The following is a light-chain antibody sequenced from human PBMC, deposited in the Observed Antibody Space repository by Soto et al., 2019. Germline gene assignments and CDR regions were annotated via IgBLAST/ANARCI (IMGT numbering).Light chain of an antibody. Sequence: QSALTQPASVSGSPGQSITISCTGTSRDVGAYDYVSWYLQYPDKAPQLLIYYVDHRPSGVSSRFSGCKSGNTASLTISGLQAEDEGDYYCCSYADGSIYFFGTGTKVTVL. CDR1: SRDVGAYDY. CDR2: YVD. J-gene: IGLJ1*01. CDR3: CSYADGSIYF. V-gene: IGLV2-14*03.